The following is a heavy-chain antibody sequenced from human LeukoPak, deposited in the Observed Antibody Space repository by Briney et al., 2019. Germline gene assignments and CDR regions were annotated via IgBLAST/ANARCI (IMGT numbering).Heavy chain of an antibody. J-gene: IGHJ3*02. CDR1: GYTFTSYG. D-gene: IGHD6-13*01. V-gene: IGHV1-18*01. CDR2: ISAYNGNT. Sequence: VSVKVSCKASGYTFTSYGISWVRQAPGQGLEWMGWISAYNGNTNYAQKLQGRVTMTTDTSTSTAYMELRSLRSDDTAVYYCARVFRHSSSWYSAGDAFDIWGQGTMVTVAS. CDR3: ARVFRHSSSWYSAGDAFDI.